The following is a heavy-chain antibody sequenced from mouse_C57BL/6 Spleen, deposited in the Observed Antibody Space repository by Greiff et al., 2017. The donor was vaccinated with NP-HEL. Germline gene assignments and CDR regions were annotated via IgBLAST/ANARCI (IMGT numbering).Heavy chain of an antibody. CDR1: GYTFTDYY. D-gene: IGHD1-1*01. CDR2: INPNNGGT. V-gene: IGHV1-26*01. CDR3: VYGSLSKAMDY. J-gene: IGHJ4*01. Sequence: EVQLQQSGPELVKPGASVKISCKASGYTFTDYYMNWVKQSPGKSLEWIGDINPNNGGTSYNQKFKGKATLTVDKSSSTAYMELRSLTSEDSAVYYCVYGSLSKAMDYWGQGTSVTVSS.